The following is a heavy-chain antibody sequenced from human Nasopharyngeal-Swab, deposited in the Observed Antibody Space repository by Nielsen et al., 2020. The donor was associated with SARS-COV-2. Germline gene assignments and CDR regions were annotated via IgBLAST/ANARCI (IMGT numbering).Heavy chain of an antibody. CDR2: TWFDGSTE. D-gene: IGHD1-26*01. Sequence: GGSLRLSCAVSGFTFSSCVMHWVRQAPGKGLEWVALTWFDGSTEDYGDSVKGRFTVSRDNSKNTLYLQMNSLRAEDTAVYYCAKGTGATYRAIDYWGQGTLVTVSP. CDR1: GFTFSSCV. CDR3: AKGTGATYRAIDY. J-gene: IGHJ4*02. V-gene: IGHV3-33*06.